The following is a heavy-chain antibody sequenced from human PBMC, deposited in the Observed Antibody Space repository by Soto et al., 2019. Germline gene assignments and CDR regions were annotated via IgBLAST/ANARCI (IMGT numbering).Heavy chain of an antibody. J-gene: IGHJ4*01. V-gene: IGHV4-38-2*02. CDR3: ARVHVMVVAGSTFDY. D-gene: IGHD6-19*01. CDR1: GYSISSGSY. CDR2: IYHGGTT. Sequence: SETLSLTCTVCGYSISSGSYWAWIRQPPGKGPEWIASIYHGGTTFYNPSLKSRITISVDTSNNQFSLKLTSVTAADTAVYYCARVHVMVVAGSTFDYWGHGTLVTVSS.